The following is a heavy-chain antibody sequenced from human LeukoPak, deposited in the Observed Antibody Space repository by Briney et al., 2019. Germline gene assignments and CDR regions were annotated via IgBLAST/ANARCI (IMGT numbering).Heavy chain of an antibody. J-gene: IGHJ4*02. CDR1: GGSISSSSYY. D-gene: IGHD4-17*01. CDR2: IYYSGST. CDR3: ARVSSPTTGRYDY. Sequence: ETLSLTCTVSGGSISSSSYYWGWIRQPPGKGLEWIGGIYYSGSTYYNPSLKSRVTISVDTSKNQFSLKLSSVTAADTAVYYCARVSSPTTGRYDYWGQGTLVTVSS. V-gene: IGHV4-39*07.